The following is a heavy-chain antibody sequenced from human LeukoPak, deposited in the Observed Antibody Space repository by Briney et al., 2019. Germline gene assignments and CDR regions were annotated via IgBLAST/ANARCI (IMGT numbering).Heavy chain of an antibody. Sequence: GGSLRLSCAASGFTFSSYAMNWVRQAPGKGLEWVSGISDSGGSTYYTDSVKGRFTISRDNSKKTLYLQMNSLRAEDTAVYYCAKGQQLADYWGQGSLVTVSS. CDR3: AKGQQLADY. CDR2: ISDSGGST. J-gene: IGHJ4*02. CDR1: GFTFSSYA. D-gene: IGHD6-13*01. V-gene: IGHV3-23*01.